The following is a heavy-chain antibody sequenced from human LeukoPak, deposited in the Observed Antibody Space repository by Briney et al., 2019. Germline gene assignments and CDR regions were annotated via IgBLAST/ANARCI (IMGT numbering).Heavy chain of an antibody. CDR1: GGSISNYY. CDR2: IYYSGST. CDR3: ARGGGSGGGFDY. Sequence: SETLSLTCTVSGGSISNYYWSWIRQPPGKGLEWIGYIYYSGSTNYNPSLKSRVTISVDTSKNQFSLKLSSVTAADTAVYYCARGGGSGGGFDYWGQGTLVTVSS. J-gene: IGHJ4*02. V-gene: IGHV4-59*01. D-gene: IGHD3-3*01.